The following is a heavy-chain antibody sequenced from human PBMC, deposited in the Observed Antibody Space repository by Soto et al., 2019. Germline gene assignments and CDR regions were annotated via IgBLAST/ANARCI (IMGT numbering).Heavy chain of an antibody. J-gene: IGHJ6*02. CDR1: GFTFSNYW. V-gene: IGHV3-74*01. D-gene: IGHD3-10*01. CDR3: ARAVRSGSYPYYYYGMDV. CDR2: INSDGSST. Sequence: GGSLRLSCVASGFTFSNYWMQWVRQAPGKGLVWVSRINSDGSSTSYADSVKGRFTISRDNAKNTLYLQMNSLRAEDTAVYYCARAVRSGSYPYYYYGMDVWGQGTTVTVSS.